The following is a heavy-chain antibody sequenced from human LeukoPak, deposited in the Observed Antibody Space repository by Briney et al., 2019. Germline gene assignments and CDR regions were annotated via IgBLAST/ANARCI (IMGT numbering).Heavy chain of an antibody. CDR3: ARTTYSFGSGFDS. J-gene: IGHJ4*02. CDR2: IHYSGST. D-gene: IGHD5-18*01. Sequence: PETLSLTCTVSGGSISTYYWTWIRQPPGKGLEWIGHIHYSGSTNYNPSLKSRVTISIDTSKNEFSLKLKSVTAADTAVYFCARTTYSFGSGFDSWGQGILVTVSS. V-gene: IGHV4-59*01. CDR1: GGSISTYY.